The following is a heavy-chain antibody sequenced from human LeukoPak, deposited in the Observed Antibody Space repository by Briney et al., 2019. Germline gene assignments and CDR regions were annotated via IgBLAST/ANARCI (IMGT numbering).Heavy chain of an antibody. CDR2: ITTSSSI. Sequence: GGSLRLSCAASGFTFSSYSMNWVRQAPGKGLEWISYITTSSSIYYADSVKGRFTISRDNARNSLYLQINGLRAEDTALYYCARVRGAGLSYYYVDVCGKGTTVTVS. CDR3: ARVRGAGLSYYYVDV. V-gene: IGHV3-48*01. CDR1: GFTFSSYS. D-gene: IGHD3-16*01. J-gene: IGHJ6*03.